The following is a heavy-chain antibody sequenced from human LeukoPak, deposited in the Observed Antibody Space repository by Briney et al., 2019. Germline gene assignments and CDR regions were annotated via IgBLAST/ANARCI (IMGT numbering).Heavy chain of an antibody. J-gene: IGHJ4*02. Sequence: PSETLSLTCTVSGGSISSSSYYWGWIRQPPGKGLEWIRSIYYSGSTYYNPSLKSRVTISVDTSKNQFSLKLSSVTAADTAVYYCASGGITIFGVVIKTFDYWGQGTLVTVSS. CDR3: ASGGITIFGVVIKTFDY. D-gene: IGHD3-3*01. V-gene: IGHV4-39*01. CDR1: GGSISSSSYY. CDR2: IYYSGST.